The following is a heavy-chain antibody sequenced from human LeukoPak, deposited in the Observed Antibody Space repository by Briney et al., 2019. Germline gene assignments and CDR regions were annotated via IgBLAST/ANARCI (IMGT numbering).Heavy chain of an antibody. J-gene: IGHJ4*02. D-gene: IGHD5-12*01. CDR1: GFTFSSYA. CDR3: HAGIVATVYYFDY. Sequence: GGSLRLSCAASGFTFSSYAMHWVRQAPAKGLEWVAVISYDGSNKYYADSVKGRFTISRDNSKNTLYLQMNSLRAEDTAVYYCHAGIVATVYYFDYWGQGTLVTVSS. V-gene: IGHV3-30-3*01. CDR2: ISYDGSNK.